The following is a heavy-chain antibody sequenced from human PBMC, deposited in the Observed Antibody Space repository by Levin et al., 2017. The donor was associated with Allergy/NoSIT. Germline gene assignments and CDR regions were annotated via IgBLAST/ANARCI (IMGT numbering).Heavy chain of an antibody. Sequence: GGSLRLSCAASGFTFSTAWMTWVRQAPGKGLEWVGRIKSKTDGETTDYAAPVKGRFTVSRDDSKNTLYLQMNSLKAEDTAMYYCTTDQQLLVLDAFDIWGQGTMVTVSS. J-gene: IGHJ3*02. V-gene: IGHV3-15*01. CDR1: GFTFSTAW. CDR2: IKSKTDGETT. D-gene: IGHD6-13*01. CDR3: TTDQQLLVLDAFDI.